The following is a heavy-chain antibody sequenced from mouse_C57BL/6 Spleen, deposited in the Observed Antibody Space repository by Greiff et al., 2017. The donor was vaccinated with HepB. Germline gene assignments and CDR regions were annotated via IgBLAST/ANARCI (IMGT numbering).Heavy chain of an antibody. D-gene: IGHD1-1*01. CDR1: GYTFTSYW. V-gene: IGHV1-61*01. J-gene: IGHJ3*01. Sequence: VQLQQSGAELVRPGSSVKLSCKASGYTFTSYWMDWVKQRPGQGLEWIGNIYPSDSETHYNQKFKDKATLTVDKSSSTAYRQLSSLTSEDSAVYYCARSNYYGSSPSWFAYWGQGTLVTVSA. CDR2: IYPSDSET. CDR3: ARSNYYGSSPSWFAY.